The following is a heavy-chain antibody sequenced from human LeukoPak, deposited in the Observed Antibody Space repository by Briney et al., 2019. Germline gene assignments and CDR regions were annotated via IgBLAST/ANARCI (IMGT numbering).Heavy chain of an antibody. D-gene: IGHD6-13*01. J-gene: IGHJ3*02. CDR2: IIPIFGTA. Sequence: GASVKVPCKASGGTFSSYAISWVRQAPGQGLEWMGRIIPIFGTANYAQKFQGRVTITTDESTSTAYMELSSLRSEDTAVYYCARARSSSWPIDAFDIWGQGTMVTVSS. CDR1: GGTFSSYA. V-gene: IGHV1-69*05. CDR3: ARARSSSWPIDAFDI.